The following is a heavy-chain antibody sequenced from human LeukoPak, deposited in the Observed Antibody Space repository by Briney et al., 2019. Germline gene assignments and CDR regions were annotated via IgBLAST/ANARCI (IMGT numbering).Heavy chain of an antibody. CDR3: AREGGPYRPLDY. Sequence: SETLSLTCTVSGGSISSSSYYWGWTRQPPGKGLEWIGEVNLQGSTNYNPSLMGRVAISVDTSENHISLQLTSVTAADTAVYYCAREGGPYRPLDYSGQGTLVTVSS. J-gene: IGHJ4*02. V-gene: IGHV4-39*07. CDR2: VNLQGST. CDR1: GGSISSSSYY.